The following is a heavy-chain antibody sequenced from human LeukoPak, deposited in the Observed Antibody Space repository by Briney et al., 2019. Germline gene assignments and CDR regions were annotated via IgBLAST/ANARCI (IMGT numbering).Heavy chain of an antibody. D-gene: IGHD6-19*01. CDR1: GYSFTSYW. CDR3: ARHWGGLYSSGWQSSYYYYMDV. J-gene: IGHJ6*03. CDR2: IYPGDSDT. V-gene: IGHV5-51*01. Sequence: GESLKISCKGSGYSFTSYWIGWVRQMPGKGLEWMGIIYPGDSDTRYSPSFQGQVTISADKSISTAYLQWSSLKAPDTAMYYCARHWGGLYSSGWQSSYYYYMDVWGKGTTVTVSS.